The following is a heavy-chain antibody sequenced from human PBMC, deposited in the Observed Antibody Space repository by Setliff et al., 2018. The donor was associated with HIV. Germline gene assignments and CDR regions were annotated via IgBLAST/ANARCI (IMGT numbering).Heavy chain of an antibody. J-gene: IGHJ4*02. V-gene: IGHV1-69*06. CDR2: MSPILGRP. D-gene: IGHD5-12*01. CDR1: GGTLNKYV. CDR3: AKDPRAAVATICDY. Sequence: ASVKVSCKASGGTLNKYVINWVRQAPGQGLEWMGGMSPILGRPEYTQKFLGRITITADRSTRTDYMELRGLRFEDTAMYYCAKDPRAAVATICDYWGQGTLVTVSS.